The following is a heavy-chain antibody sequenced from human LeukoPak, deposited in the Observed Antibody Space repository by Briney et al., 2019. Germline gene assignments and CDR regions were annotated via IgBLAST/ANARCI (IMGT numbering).Heavy chain of an antibody. CDR1: GYSISSGYY. V-gene: IGHV4-38-2*02. D-gene: IGHD5-24*01. J-gene: IGHJ4*02. CDR2: IDHAGTT. Sequence: PSETLSLTCTVSGYSISSGYYWGWIRQPPGKGLEWIGTIDHAGTTFYNVSLKSRVTISVDTPNNQFSLRLNSVGAADTAVYYCARRRDGYNQPDYWGQGTLVTVSS. CDR3: ARRRDGYNQPDY.